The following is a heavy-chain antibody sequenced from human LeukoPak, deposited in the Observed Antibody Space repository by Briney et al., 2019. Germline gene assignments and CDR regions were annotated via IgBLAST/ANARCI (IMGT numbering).Heavy chain of an antibody. CDR2: IHTSGST. D-gene: IGHD1-26*01. V-gene: IGHV4-4*07. J-gene: IGHJ3*02. CDR1: GGSVSNYY. Sequence: SETLSLTCTVSGGSVSNYYWSWIRLPAGKGLEWIGRIHTSGSTNYDPSLKSRVTMSVDTSKSQFSLKLSSVTAADTAVYYCARMVGATRCDIWGQGTMVTVSS. CDR3: ARMVGATRCDI.